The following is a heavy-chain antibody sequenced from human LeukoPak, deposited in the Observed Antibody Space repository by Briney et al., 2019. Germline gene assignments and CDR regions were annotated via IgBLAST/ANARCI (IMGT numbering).Heavy chain of an antibody. D-gene: IGHD4-11*01. Sequence: SETLSLTCAVYGGSFNGYYWTWIRQPPGKGLEWIGYIYYSGSTNYNPSLKSRVTISVDTSKNQFTLKLSSVTAADTAVYYCARRSFYSNYCHFDYWGQGTLVTVSS. CDR2: IYYSGST. CDR3: ARRSFYSNYCHFDY. J-gene: IGHJ4*02. V-gene: IGHV4-59*08. CDR1: GGSFNGYY.